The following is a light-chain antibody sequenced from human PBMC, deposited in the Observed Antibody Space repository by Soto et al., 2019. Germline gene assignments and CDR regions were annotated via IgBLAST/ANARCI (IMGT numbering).Light chain of an antibody. J-gene: IGLJ1*01. Sequence: QSALTQPRSVSGSPGQSVTISCTGTSSDVGRYPYVSWYQHHPGKAPQLIIRDVTERPSGVLDRFSGSKSGNTASLTISGLQAEDDADYYCCSDAGDYTYVFGTGTKVTVL. CDR3: CSDAGDYTYV. V-gene: IGLV2-11*01. CDR1: SSDVGRYPY. CDR2: DVT.